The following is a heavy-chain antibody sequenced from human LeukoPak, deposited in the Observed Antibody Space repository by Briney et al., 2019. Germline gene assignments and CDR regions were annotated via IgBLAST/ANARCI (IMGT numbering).Heavy chain of an antibody. CDR1: GFSFSDYY. V-gene: IGHV3-11*01. J-gene: IGHJ6*02. Sequence: PGGSLRLSCAASGFSFSDYYMSWIRQAPGKGLGWVSYISSSGSTIYYADSVKGRFTISRDNAKNSLYLQMNSLRAEDTAVYYCARDLPVPAARYYYYYYGMDVWGQGTTVTVSS. D-gene: IGHD2-2*01. CDR3: ARDLPVPAARYYYYYYGMDV. CDR2: ISSSGSTI.